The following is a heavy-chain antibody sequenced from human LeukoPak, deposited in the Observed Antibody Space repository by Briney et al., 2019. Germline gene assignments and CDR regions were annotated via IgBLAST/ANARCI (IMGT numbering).Heavy chain of an antibody. CDR3: ARDVGARVPNV. CDR1: GFTFSSYEM. V-gene: IGHV4-4*02. Sequence: GSLRLSCAASGFTFSSYEMNWVRQAPGKGLEWIGEIYHSGNTNYNASLKSRVTISVDKTKNQLSLKLTSVTAADTAVYYCARDVGARVPNVWGKGTTVTVSS. CDR2: IYHSGNT. J-gene: IGHJ6*04.